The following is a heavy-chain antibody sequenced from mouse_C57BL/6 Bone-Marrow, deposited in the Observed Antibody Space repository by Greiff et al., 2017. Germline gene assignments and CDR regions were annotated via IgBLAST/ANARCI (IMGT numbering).Heavy chain of an antibody. V-gene: IGHV1-64*01. J-gene: IGHJ3*01. CDR3: ARYYYGSPAWFAY. D-gene: IGHD1-1*01. CDR2: IHPNSGST. CDR1: GYTFTSYW. Sequence: VQLQQPGAELVKPGASVKLSCKASGYTFTSYWMHWVKQRPGQGLEWIGMIHPNSGSTNYNEKFTGKATLTVDKSSSTAYMQLSSLTSEDSAVYYCARYYYGSPAWFAYWGQGTLVTVSA.